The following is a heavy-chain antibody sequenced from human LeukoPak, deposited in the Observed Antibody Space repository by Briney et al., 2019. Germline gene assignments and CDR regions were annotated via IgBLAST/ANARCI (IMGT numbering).Heavy chain of an antibody. V-gene: IGHV3-7*01. D-gene: IGHD3-3*01. Sequence: GGSLRLSCAASGFTFSNYWMTWVRQAPGKGLEWVANIKQDGSEKYYVDSVKGRFTISRDNAKNSLYLQMNSLRAEDTAVYYCASPEWLPDSIDIWGQGTMVTVSS. CDR3: ASPEWLPDSIDI. J-gene: IGHJ3*02. CDR2: IKQDGSEK. CDR1: GFTFSNYW.